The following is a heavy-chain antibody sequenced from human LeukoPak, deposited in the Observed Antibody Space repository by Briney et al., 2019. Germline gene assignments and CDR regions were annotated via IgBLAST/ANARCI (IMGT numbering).Heavy chain of an antibody. CDR3: ARAIRAVGWYVPTPDY. CDR1: GFTFSSYW. D-gene: IGHD6-19*01. CDR2: INSNGSST. Sequence: GGSLRLSCAASGFTFSSYWMHWVRQAPGKGLVWVSRINSNGSSTSYADSVKGRFTISRDNAKNTLYLQMNSLRAEDTAVYYCARAIRAVGWYVPTPDYWGQGTLVTVSS. V-gene: IGHV3-74*01. J-gene: IGHJ4*02.